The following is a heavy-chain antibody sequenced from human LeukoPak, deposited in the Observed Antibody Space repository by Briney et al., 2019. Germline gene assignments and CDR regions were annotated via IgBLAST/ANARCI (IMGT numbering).Heavy chain of an antibody. CDR1: GGTFSSYA. J-gene: IGHJ5*02. V-gene: IGHV1-69*13. Sequence: SVKVSCKASGGTFSSYAISWVRQAPGQGLEWMGGIIPIFGTANYAQKFQGRVTITADESTSTAYMELSSLRSEDTAVYYCARREYSYGPRSNWFDPWGQGTLVTVSS. CDR2: IIPIFGTA. CDR3: ARREYSYGPRSNWFDP. D-gene: IGHD5-18*01.